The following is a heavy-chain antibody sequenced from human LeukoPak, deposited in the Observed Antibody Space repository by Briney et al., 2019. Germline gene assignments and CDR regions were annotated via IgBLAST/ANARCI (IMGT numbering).Heavy chain of an antibody. V-gene: IGHV4-59*01. Sequence: SETLSLTCTVSGASINPFYWTWIRQSPGKGLEWIGYIYYTGKTNYNPSLESRVTMSVDTSKKQFSLKLRSVTAADTAVYFCARESSIMSGAGTYSHFDDWGQGTLVTVSS. J-gene: IGHJ4*02. D-gene: IGHD3-10*01. CDR2: IYYTGKT. CDR3: ARESSIMSGAGTYSHFDD. CDR1: GASINPFY.